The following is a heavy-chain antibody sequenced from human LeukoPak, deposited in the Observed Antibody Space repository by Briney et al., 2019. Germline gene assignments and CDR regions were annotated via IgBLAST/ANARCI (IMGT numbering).Heavy chain of an antibody. CDR2: ISSSSSTI. CDR1: GFTFSSYS. V-gene: IGHV3-48*01. D-gene: IGHD6-19*01. J-gene: IGHJ4*02. Sequence: GGSLRLSCAASGFTFSSYSMNWVRQAPGKGLEWVSYISSSSSTIYYADSVKGRFTISRDNAKNSLYLQMNSLRAEDTAVYYCAKAGPYSSGWYYFDYWGQGTLVTVSS. CDR3: AKAGPYSSGWYYFDY.